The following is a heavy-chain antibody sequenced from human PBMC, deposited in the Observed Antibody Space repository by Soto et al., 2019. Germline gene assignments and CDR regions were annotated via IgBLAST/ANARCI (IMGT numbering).Heavy chain of an antibody. CDR3: ARAVGSSWARYNWFDP. V-gene: IGHV4-59*01. CDR1: GGSISSYY. D-gene: IGHD6-13*01. J-gene: IGHJ5*02. CDR2: IYYSGST. Sequence: KASETLSLTCTVSGGSISSYYWSWIRQPPGKGLEWIGYIYYSGSTNYNPSLKSRVTISVDTSKNQFSLKLSSVTAADTAVYYCARAVGSSWARYNWFDPWGQGTLVTVSS.